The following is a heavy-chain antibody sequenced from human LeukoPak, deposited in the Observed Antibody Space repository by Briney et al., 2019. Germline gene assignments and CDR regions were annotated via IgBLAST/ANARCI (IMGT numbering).Heavy chain of an antibody. V-gene: IGHV4-34*01. D-gene: IGHD1-1*01. J-gene: IGHJ4*02. CDR2: INHSGYT. Sequence: SETLSLTCAVSGAPFSNFYWSWIGQYPGKGLEWIGEINHSGYTNYNPSLKSRVTISVDTPKNQFSLKVNSVTAADTAVYYCARQLYGSDYWGQGTLVTVSS. CDR1: GAPFSNFY. CDR3: ARQLYGSDY.